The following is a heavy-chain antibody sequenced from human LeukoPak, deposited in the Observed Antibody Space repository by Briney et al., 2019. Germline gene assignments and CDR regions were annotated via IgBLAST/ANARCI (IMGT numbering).Heavy chain of an antibody. V-gene: IGHV3-23*01. Sequence: GGSLRLSCAASGFTFSRYAMSWVRQAPGKGLEWVSISGGGDIADYADSVKGRFTLSRDISKNTMYLQMNSLRAEDTAVYFCTKHRSDFWIASHYRGLGTLVTVSS. CDR2: SGGGDIA. D-gene: IGHD3-3*01. CDR3: TKHRSDFWIASHY. J-gene: IGHJ4*02. CDR1: GFTFSRYA.